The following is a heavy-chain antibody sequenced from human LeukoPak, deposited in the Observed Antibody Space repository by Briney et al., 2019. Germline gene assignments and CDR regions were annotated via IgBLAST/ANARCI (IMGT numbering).Heavy chain of an antibody. D-gene: IGHD6-13*01. CDR3: AKDPGYSSTWFSHLDY. CDR2: IRYDGSDK. CDR1: GFTFSGYG. V-gene: IGHV3-30*02. Sequence: GGSLRLSCAASGFTFSGYGMHWVRQAPGKGLECMIFIRYDGSDKYYADSVKGRFTISRDNSRNTLYLQMNSLRPDDTAVYYCAKDPGYSSTWFSHLDYWGQGTLVAVSS. J-gene: IGHJ4*01.